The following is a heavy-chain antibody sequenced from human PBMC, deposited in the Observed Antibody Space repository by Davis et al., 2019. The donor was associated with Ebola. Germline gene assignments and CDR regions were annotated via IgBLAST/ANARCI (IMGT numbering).Heavy chain of an antibody. Sequence: PGGSLSLSCAASGFTFSSYWTHWVRHAPGKGLEWVAAISCNSGSIGYADSVKGRFTISRDNAKNALYLQMNSLRAEDTALYYCAKDMAYSPTHSFDYWGQGTLVTVSS. CDR3: AKDMAYSPTHSFDY. CDR2: ISCNSGSI. CDR1: GFTFSSYW. V-gene: IGHV3-9*01. J-gene: IGHJ4*02. D-gene: IGHD5-18*01.